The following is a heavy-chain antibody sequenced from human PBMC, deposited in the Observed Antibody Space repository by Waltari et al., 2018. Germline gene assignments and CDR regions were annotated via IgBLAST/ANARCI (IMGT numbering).Heavy chain of an antibody. D-gene: IGHD4-17*01. V-gene: IGHV4-34*01. CDR2: INHSVST. Sequence: QVQLQQWGAGLLKPSETLSLTCAVYGGSFSGYYWSWIRQPPGKGLEWIGEINHSVSTNYSPSLKSRVTISVDTSKNQFSLKLSSVTAADTAVYYCARGGGYGDYEGSTYFDYWGQGTLVTVSS. CDR1: GGSFSGYY. J-gene: IGHJ4*02. CDR3: ARGGGYGDYEGSTYFDY.